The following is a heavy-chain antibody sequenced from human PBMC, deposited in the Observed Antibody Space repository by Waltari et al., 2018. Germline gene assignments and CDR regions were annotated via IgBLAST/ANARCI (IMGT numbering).Heavy chain of an antibody. CDR2: IYYSGST. J-gene: IGHJ5*02. D-gene: IGHD1-20*01. V-gene: IGHV4-31*01. Sequence: QVQLQESGPGLVKPSQTLSLTCTVSGGSIRSGGYYWSWLRQHPGKGLEWIGYIYYSGSTYYNPSLKSLVTISVDTSKNQFSLKLSAVTAADTAVYYCARAPSGITGNWFDPWGQGTLVTVSS. CDR3: ARAPSGITGNWFDP. CDR1: GGSIRSGGYY.